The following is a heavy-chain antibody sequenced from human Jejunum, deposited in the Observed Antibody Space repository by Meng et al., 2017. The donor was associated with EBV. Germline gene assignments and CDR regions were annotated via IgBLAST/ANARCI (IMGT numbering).Heavy chain of an antibody. V-gene: IGHV3-23*01. CDR1: GFTFRSSA. J-gene: IGHJ4*02. CDR2: ISGSAGST. CDR3: AKLLKY. Sequence: EVHLFGDGGGLVLAWGSFIVSCPAYGFTFRSSAMSWVRQPAGKGLEWVSVISGSAGSTYYADSVKGRFTISRDTSNNTLYLQMNSLRAEDTAIYYCAKLLKYWGQGTLVTVSS.